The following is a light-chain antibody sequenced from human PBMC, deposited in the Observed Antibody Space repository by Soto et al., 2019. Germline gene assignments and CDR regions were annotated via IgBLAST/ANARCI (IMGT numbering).Light chain of an antibody. Sequence: DIQMTQSPSSLSASVGDRVTITCRASQSISSYLNWYQQKPGKAPNLLIYAASSLQSGVPSRFSVSGSGTDFALTISSLQPEDFATYYCQQSYSTPLGFGQGTRLEIK. V-gene: IGKV1-39*01. CDR3: QQSYSTPLG. J-gene: IGKJ5*01. CDR1: QSISSY. CDR2: AAS.